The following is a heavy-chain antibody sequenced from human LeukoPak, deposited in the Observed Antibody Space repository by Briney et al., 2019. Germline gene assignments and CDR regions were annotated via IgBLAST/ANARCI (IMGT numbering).Heavy chain of an antibody. J-gene: IGHJ6*02. CDR3: ARGSVMTSDYYYDMDV. CDR1: GYTFTRYY. D-gene: IGHD2-21*02. Sequence: GASVKVSCKASGYTFTRYYMYWVRQAPGQGLEWMGIINPSGGSRTYAEQFQGRVTMTRDTSTSTGYMELSSLRSEDTAVYYCARGSVMTSDYYYDMDVWGQGTTVTVSS. CDR2: INPSGGSR. V-gene: IGHV1-46*01.